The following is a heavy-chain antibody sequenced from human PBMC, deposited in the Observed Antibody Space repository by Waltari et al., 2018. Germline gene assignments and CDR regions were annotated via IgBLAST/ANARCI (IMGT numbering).Heavy chain of an antibody. CDR1: AFTFNIYT. CDR2: MSRRSSAI. V-gene: IGHV3-48*04. Sequence: EVHLVESGGGFVQPGGSLRLSCAASAFTFNIYTMSWVRQAPGKGLEWIAYMSRRSSAIYHADSVEGRFTIARDNAKNSLYLQMSSLRAEDTAVYYCARHLRPYCVGDCYSGLAYWGQGTLVTVSS. J-gene: IGHJ4*02. D-gene: IGHD2-21*01. CDR3: ARHLRPYCVGDCYSGLAY.